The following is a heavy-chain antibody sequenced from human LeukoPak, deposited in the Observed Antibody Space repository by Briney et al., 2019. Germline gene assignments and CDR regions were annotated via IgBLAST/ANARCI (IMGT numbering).Heavy chain of an antibody. V-gene: IGHV4-34*01. Sequence: SETLSLTCAVYGGSFSGYYWSWIRQPPGMGLEWIGEINHSGSTNYNPSLKSRVTISVDTSKNQFSLKLSSVTAADTAVYYCARGYSDFWSGYYYAIRNNWFDPWGQGTLVTVSS. CDR2: INHSGST. CDR3: ARGYSDFWSGYYYAIRNNWFDP. J-gene: IGHJ5*02. CDR1: GGSFSGYY. D-gene: IGHD3-3*01.